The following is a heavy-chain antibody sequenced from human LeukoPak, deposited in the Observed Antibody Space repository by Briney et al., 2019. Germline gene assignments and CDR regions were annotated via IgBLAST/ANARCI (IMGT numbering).Heavy chain of an antibody. V-gene: IGHV3-11*03. CDR1: GFTFSDYY. CDR2: ISSSSSYT. Sequence: GGSLRLSCAASGFTFSDYYMSWIRQAPGKGLEWVSYISSSSSYTNYADSVKGRFTISRDNAKNSLYLQMNSLRAEDTAVYYCARLMVRDKRWFDPWGQGTLVTVSS. D-gene: IGHD3-10*01. J-gene: IGHJ5*02. CDR3: ARLMVRDKRWFDP.